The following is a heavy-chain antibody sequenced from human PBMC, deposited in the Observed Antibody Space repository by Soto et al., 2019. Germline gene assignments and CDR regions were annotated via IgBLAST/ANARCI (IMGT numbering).Heavy chain of an antibody. J-gene: IGHJ4*02. Sequence: SETLSLTCTVSGGSISSYYWSWIRQPPGEGLEWIGYIYYSGSTNYNPSLKSRVTISVDTSKNQFSLKLSSVTAADTAVYYCARVKWERSLDYWGQGTLVTVSS. CDR3: ARVKWERSLDY. CDR1: GGSISSYY. V-gene: IGHV4-59*01. CDR2: IYYSGST. D-gene: IGHD1-26*01.